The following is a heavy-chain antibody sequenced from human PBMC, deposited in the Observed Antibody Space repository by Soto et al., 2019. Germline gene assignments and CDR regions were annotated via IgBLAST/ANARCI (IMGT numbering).Heavy chain of an antibody. J-gene: IGHJ6*02. CDR3: AKDRAESGGMDV. CDR2: ISYDGSNK. Sequence: VAVISYDGSNKYYADSVKGRFTISRDNSKNTLYLQMNSLRAEDTAVYYCAKDRAESGGMDVWGQGTTVTVSS. D-gene: IGHD3-3*01. V-gene: IGHV3-30*18.